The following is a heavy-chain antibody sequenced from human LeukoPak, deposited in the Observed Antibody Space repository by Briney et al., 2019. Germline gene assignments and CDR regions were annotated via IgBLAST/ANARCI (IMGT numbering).Heavy chain of an antibody. D-gene: IGHD3-22*01. V-gene: IGHV3-23*01. CDR1: GFTFSNYA. CDR2: ISGSGGST. J-gene: IGHJ4*02. Sequence: GGSLRLSCAASGFTFSNYAMSWVRQAPGNGLEWVSAISGSGGSTYYADSVKGRFTISRDNSKNTLYLQMNSLRAEDTAVYYCAKGHYYDSSGYVDYWGQGTLVTVSS. CDR3: AKGHYYDSSGYVDY.